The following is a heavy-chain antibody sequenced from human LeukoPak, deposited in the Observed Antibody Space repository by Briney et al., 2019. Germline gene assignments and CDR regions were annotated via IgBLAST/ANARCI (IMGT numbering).Heavy chain of an antibody. Sequence: PGGSLTLSCSASGFNFSSYAMSWVRQAPGKGLHWVSSISGSGGSTYYADSVKGRFTISRDNSKNTLYLQMNSLRAGDTAVYYCAKDRVAVAGTGSADYYYYYMDVWGKGTTVTVSS. CDR2: ISGSGGST. J-gene: IGHJ6*03. D-gene: IGHD6-19*01. V-gene: IGHV3-23*01. CDR1: GFNFSSYA. CDR3: AKDRVAVAGTGSADYYYYYMDV.